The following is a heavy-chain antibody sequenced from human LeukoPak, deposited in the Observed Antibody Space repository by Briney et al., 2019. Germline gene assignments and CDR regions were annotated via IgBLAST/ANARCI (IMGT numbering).Heavy chain of an antibody. J-gene: IGHJ6*02. V-gene: IGHV3-7*03. CDR3: ARGGSGSYYYYYGMDV. D-gene: IGHD1-26*01. Sequence: GGSLRLSCAASGFTFSSYWMNWARQAPGKGLEWVASINHNGSVNYYVDSVKGRFTISRDNAKNSLYLQMSNLRAEDTAVYFCARGGSGSYYYYYGMDVWGQGTTVTVSS. CDR1: GFTFSSYW. CDR2: INHNGSVN.